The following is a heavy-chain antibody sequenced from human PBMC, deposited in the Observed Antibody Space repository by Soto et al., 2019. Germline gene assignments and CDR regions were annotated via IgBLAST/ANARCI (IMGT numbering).Heavy chain of an antibody. Sequence: AXGSLILSCVASGVSFDDFVMNWVRQRPGKGLEWVSSVSWNSGAKLYADSVKGRFAISRDSAKKSVYLQMNSLRPDDTAFYYCAKGVATAVPALDYWGQGTLVTVSS. J-gene: IGHJ4*02. CDR1: GVSFDDFV. V-gene: IGHV3-9*01. CDR2: VSWNSGAK. CDR3: AKGVATAVPALDY. D-gene: IGHD2-21*02.